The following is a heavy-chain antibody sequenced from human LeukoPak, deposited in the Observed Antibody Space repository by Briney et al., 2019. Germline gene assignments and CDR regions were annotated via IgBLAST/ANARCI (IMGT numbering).Heavy chain of an antibody. V-gene: IGHV4-59*01. Sequence: PSETLSLTCTVSGGSISSYDWSWIRQPPGKGLEWIGYIYYSGSTNYDPSLKSRVTISVDKTKNQFSLKLSSVTAADTAVYYCTRGTRYSSTWYMDDAIDIWGHRTMGTVSS. CDR1: GGSISSYD. D-gene: IGHD6-13*01. CDR2: IYYSGST. CDR3: TRGTRYSSTWYMDDAIDI. J-gene: IGHJ3*02.